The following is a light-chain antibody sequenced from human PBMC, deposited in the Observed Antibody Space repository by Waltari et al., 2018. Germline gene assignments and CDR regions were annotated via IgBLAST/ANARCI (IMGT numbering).Light chain of an antibody. J-gene: IGKJ1*01. CDR3: QQYNNWPET. V-gene: IGKV3-15*01. CDR2: GAS. CDR1: QSIGSN. Sequence: DIVMTQSPATLSVSPGERATLSGRARQSIGSNLAWYQPKPGQAPRFLIYGASTRATGIPVMFSGSGSGTEFTLTISSLQSADFAVYFCQQYNNWPETFGQGTKVEIK.